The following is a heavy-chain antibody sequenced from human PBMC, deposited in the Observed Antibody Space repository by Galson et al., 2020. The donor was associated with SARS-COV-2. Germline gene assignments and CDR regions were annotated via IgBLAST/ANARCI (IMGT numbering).Heavy chain of an antibody. CDR2: VYYSGST. CDR3: ASYRRGSGWYYFDY. Sequence: SQTLSLTCTVSGGSISSSYWSWLRQPPGTGLEWIGYVYYSGSTNYNPSLMSRITMSVDTSKNQFSLKVSSVTAADTAVYYCASYRRGSGWYYFDYWGQGNMVTFSS. D-gene: IGHD6-19*01. CDR1: GGSISSSY. J-gene: IGHJ4*02. V-gene: IGHV4-59*01.